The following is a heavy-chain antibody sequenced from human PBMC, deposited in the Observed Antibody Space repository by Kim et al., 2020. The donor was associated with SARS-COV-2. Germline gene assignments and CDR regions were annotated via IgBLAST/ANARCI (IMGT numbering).Heavy chain of an antibody. CDR2: VYYSGST. CDR1: GGSFSSGNFY. Sequence: SETLSLTCSVSGGSFSSGNFYWNWIRQPPGKGLEWIGSVYYSGSTYYNPSLKSRVTISIDTSKNEFSLKLTSVTAADTAMYYCARDYIYGYYFDYWGQGTLVTVSS. J-gene: IGHJ4*02. CDR3: ARDYIYGYYFDY. D-gene: IGHD5-18*01. V-gene: IGHV4-61*01.